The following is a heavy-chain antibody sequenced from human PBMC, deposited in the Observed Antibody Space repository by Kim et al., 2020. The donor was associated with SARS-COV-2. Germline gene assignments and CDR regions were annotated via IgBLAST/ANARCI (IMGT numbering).Heavy chain of an antibody. V-gene: IGHV4-34*01. D-gene: IGHD6-19*01. J-gene: IGHJ5*02. Sequence: SETLSLTCAVYGGSFSGYYWSWIRQPPGKGLEWIGEINHSGSTNYNPSLKSRVTISVDTSKNQFSLKLSSVTAADTAEYYCARSSGWYVGFGFDPWGQGTLVTVSS. CDR3: ARSSGWYVGFGFDP. CDR1: GGSFSGYY. CDR2: INHSGST.